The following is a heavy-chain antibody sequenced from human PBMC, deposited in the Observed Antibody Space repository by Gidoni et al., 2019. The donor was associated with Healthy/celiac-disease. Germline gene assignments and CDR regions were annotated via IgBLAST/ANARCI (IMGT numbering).Heavy chain of an antibody. CDR2: IYTSGST. CDR1: GGSISSGSYY. Sequence: QVQLQESGPGLVKPSQTLSLTCTVSGGSISSGSYYWSWIRQPAGKGLEWIGRIYTSGSTNYNPSLKSRVTISVDTSKNQFSLKLSSVTAADTAVYYCARGGVYSYGPHNWFDPWGQGTLVTVSS. D-gene: IGHD5-18*01. CDR3: ARGGVYSYGPHNWFDP. V-gene: IGHV4-61*02. J-gene: IGHJ5*02.